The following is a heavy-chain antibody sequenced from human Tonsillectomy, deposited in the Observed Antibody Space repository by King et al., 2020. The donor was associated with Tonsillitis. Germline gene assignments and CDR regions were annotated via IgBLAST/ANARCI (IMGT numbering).Heavy chain of an antibody. CDR3: ARDLPIGIAVAGTGDY. Sequence: QLVESGAEVEKPGSSVKVSCKASGVTFSSYGISWVRQAPGQGLEWVGGIIPLFGTAYYAQKFQGRVTITADEATSTPYMEMSSLRAEDTAVDYCARDLPIGIAVAGTGDYCGRATLPTVSS. J-gene: IGHJ4*02. CDR2: IIPLFGTA. CDR1: GVTFSSYG. V-gene: IGHV1-69*01. D-gene: IGHD6-19*01.